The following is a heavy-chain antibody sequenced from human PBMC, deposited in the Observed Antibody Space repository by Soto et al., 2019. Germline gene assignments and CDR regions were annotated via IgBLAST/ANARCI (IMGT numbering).Heavy chain of an antibody. CDR3: AKGRGRYSDFDY. J-gene: IGHJ4*02. V-gene: IGHV3-23*01. CDR1: GFTFSSYA. CDR2: ISGSGDSI. D-gene: IGHD1-26*01. Sequence: EVQLLESGGGLVQPGGSLRLSCAASGFTFSSYAMSWVRPAPGKGLEWVSSISGSGDSIYYTDSVKGRFTISRDNSKNPLCLQMTSVRAEDTALYSCAKGRGRYSDFDYWGQGSLVPVSS.